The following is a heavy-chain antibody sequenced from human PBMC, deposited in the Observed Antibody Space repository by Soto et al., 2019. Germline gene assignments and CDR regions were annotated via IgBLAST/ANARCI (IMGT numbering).Heavy chain of an antibody. D-gene: IGHD6-13*01. J-gene: IGHJ1*01. V-gene: IGHV3-23*01. Sequence: GGSLRLSCAASGFTFSSYAMSWVRQAPGKGLEWVSAISGSGGSTYYADSVKGRFTISRDNSKNTLYLQMNSLRAEDTAVYYCAKSPKPGIAAAGSSPVGYFQHWGQGTLVTVSS. CDR3: AKSPKPGIAAAGSSPVGYFQH. CDR2: ISGSGGST. CDR1: GFTFSSYA.